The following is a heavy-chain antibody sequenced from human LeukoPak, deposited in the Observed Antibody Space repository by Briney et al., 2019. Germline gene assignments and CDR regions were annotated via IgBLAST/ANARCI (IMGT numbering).Heavy chain of an antibody. D-gene: IGHD6-13*01. Sequence: ASVKVSCKVSGYTFTDYYMHWVQQAPGKGLEWMGLVDPEDGETIYAEKFQGRVTITADTSTDTAYMELSSLRSEDTAVYYCATWGYSSSRDYWGQRTLVTVSS. CDR2: VDPEDGET. CDR3: ATWGYSSSRDY. CDR1: GYTFTDYY. J-gene: IGHJ4*02. V-gene: IGHV1-69-2*01.